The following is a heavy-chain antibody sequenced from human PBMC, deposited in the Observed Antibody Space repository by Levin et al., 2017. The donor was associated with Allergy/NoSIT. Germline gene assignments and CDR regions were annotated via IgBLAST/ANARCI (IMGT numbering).Heavy chain of an antibody. V-gene: IGHV1-8*01. Sequence: GASVKVSCKASGYTFTSYDINWVRQATGQGLEWMGWMNPNSGNTGYAQKFQGRVTMTRNTSISTAYMELSSLRSEDTAVYYCARGRQGSRSGAVAASYFRWFDPWGQGTLVTVSS. CDR3: ARGRQGSRSGAVAASYFRWFDP. CDR2: MNPNSGNT. D-gene: IGHD2-15*01. CDR1: GYTFTSYD. J-gene: IGHJ5*02.